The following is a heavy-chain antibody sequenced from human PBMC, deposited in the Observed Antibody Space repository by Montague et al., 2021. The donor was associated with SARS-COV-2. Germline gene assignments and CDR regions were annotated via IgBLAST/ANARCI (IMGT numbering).Heavy chain of an antibody. J-gene: IGHJ4*02. CDR3: ARHLAISGPAAVSDY. CDR1: GDSISSGYFY. Sequence: SETLSLTCTVSGDSISSGYFYWGWIRQPPGKGLEWVGTIHYSGITYYNPSLKSRVTISVDTSRNQFSLNLSSVTAADTAIYYCARHLAISGPAAVSDYWGQGTLVTVSS. CDR2: IHYSGIT. V-gene: IGHV4-39*01. D-gene: IGHD2-2*01.